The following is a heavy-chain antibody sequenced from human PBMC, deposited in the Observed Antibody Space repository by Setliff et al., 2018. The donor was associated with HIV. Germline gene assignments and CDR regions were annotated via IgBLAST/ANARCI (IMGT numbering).Heavy chain of an antibody. J-gene: IGHJ5*02. CDR2: IYYSGST. CDR1: GGSIRSSRYY. D-gene: IGHD2-2*01. Sequence: SETLSLTCTVSGGSIRSSRYYWGWIRQPPGKGLEWIANIYYSGSTFYNPSLKSRVTISEDTSKNQFSLKLGSVTAADTAVYYCARHSPTYCSGTSCYDNWFDPWGQGTLVTVSS. V-gene: IGHV4-39*01. CDR3: ARHSPTYCSGTSCYDNWFDP.